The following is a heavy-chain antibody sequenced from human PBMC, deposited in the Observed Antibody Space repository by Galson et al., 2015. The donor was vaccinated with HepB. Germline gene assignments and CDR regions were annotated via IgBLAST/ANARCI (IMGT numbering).Heavy chain of an antibody. Sequence: SVKVSCKASGGTFSSYAISWVRQAPGQGLEWMGGIIPIFGTANYAQKFQGRVTITADESTSTAYMELSSLRSEDTAVYYCARGPADLLVSLNWGQGTLVTVSS. D-gene: IGHD2-8*02. J-gene: IGHJ4*02. CDR2: IIPIFGTA. CDR1: GGTFSSYA. V-gene: IGHV1-69*13. CDR3: ARGPADLLVSLN.